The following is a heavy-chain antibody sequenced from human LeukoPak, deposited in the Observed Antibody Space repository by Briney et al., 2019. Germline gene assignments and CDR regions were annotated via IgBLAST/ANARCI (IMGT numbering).Heavy chain of an antibody. CDR3: ARDLWGYCSSTSCNDY. CDR1: GFTFSSYS. CDR2: ISSSSSYI. J-gene: IGHJ4*02. Sequence: GGPLRLSGAPSGFTFSSYSMNWVRQAPGKALEGVASISSSSSYIDYADSVKGRFTISRDNAKNSPYLQMNSLRAEDTAVYYCARDLWGYCSSTSCNDYWGQGTLVTVSS. V-gene: IGHV3-21*01. D-gene: IGHD2-2*01.